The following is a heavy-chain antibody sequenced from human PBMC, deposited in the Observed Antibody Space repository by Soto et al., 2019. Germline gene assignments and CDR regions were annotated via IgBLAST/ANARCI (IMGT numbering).Heavy chain of an antibody. CDR1: GFTFSSYA. J-gene: IGHJ5*01. Sequence: EVQLLESGGGLVQPGGSLRLSCAASGFTFSSYAMSWVRQAPGKGLEWVSAISGSGGSTYYADSVKGRFTISRDNSKNTLYLQMTSLRAEDTAVYYCAKPSVPRQRKTVTFDFWGQGTLVTVSS. D-gene: IGHD4-17*01. CDR2: ISGSGGST. V-gene: IGHV3-23*01. CDR3: AKPSVPRQRKTVTFDF.